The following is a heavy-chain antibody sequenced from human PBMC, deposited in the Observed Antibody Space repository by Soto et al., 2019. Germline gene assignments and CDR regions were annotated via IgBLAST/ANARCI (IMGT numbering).Heavy chain of an antibody. J-gene: IGHJ3*02. Sequence: PGGSLRLSCAASGFTFDDYAMHWVRQAPGKGLEWVSGISWNSGSIGYADSVKGRFTISRDNAKNSLYLQMNSLRAEDTALYYCAKDRAYNWNDGAFDIWGQGTMVTVSS. V-gene: IGHV3-9*01. D-gene: IGHD1-1*01. CDR3: AKDRAYNWNDGAFDI. CDR2: ISWNSGSI. CDR1: GFTFDDYA.